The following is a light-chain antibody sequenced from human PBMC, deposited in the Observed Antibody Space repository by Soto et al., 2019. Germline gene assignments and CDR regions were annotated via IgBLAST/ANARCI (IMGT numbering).Light chain of an antibody. J-gene: IGKJ4*01. CDR2: DAS. CDR3: QQRSNWPLLT. CDR1: QSVSSY. Sequence: EIVLTQSPATLSLSPWERATLSCRASQSVSSYLAWYQQKPGQAPRLLIYDASNRATGIPARFSGSGSGTDFPPPNSRPEPEDFGVYYCQQRSNWPLLTFGGGTKVEIK. V-gene: IGKV3-11*01.